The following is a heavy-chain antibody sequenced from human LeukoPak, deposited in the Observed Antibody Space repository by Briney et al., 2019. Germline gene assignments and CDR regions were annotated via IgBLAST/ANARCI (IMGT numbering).Heavy chain of an antibody. CDR1: GYTFTSYD. Sequence: GASVKVSCKASGYTFTSYDINWVRQATGQGLEWMGWMNPNSGNTGYAQKFQGRVTMTRNTSISTAYMELSSLRSEDTAVYYCARGVRFLEWLSRKYYFDYWGQGTLVTVSS. D-gene: IGHD3-3*01. CDR3: ARGVRFLEWLSRKYYFDY. J-gene: IGHJ4*02. CDR2: MNPNSGNT. V-gene: IGHV1-8*01.